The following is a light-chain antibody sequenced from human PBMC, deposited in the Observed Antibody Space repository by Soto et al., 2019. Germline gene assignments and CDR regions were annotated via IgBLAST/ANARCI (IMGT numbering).Light chain of an antibody. CDR2: TIS. Sequence: DVVMTQSPLSLPVPLGQPASISCRSSQGLVLSDGNTYLSWFHQRPGQSPRRLIYTISDRASGVPDRCSGSGAGTDITPIISVLEAEDVGVYYCMQSAHWPWTFGPGTKVEV. CDR3: MQSAHWPWT. CDR1: QGLVLSDGNTY. J-gene: IGKJ1*01. V-gene: IGKV2-30*01.